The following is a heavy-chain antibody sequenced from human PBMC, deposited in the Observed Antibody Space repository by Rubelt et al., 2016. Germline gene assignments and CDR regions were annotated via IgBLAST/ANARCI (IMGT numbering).Heavy chain of an antibody. D-gene: IGHD2-2*01. V-gene: IGHV4-34*01. CDR2: INHSGST. CDR1: GESFGYYY. J-gene: IGHJ5*02. Sequence: QVQLQQWGAGLLKPSETLSLTCAVYGESFGYYYWSWIRQPPGKGLEWIGKINHSGSTNYNPSLKSRVTMSVDTSKNQFSLKLGCGTAAETAVYYCARIDCSSTSCYLVDPWGQGTLVTVSS. CDR3: ARIDCSSTSCYLVDP.